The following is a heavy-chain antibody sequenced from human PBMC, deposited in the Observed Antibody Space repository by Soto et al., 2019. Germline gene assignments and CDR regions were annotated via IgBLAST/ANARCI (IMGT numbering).Heavy chain of an antibody. CDR3: ARDQIAAAGTVGSGTYYYYGMDV. CDR1: GFTFSSYA. D-gene: IGHD6-13*01. Sequence: GGSLRLSCAASGFTFSSYAMHWVRQAPGKGLEWVAVISYDGSNKYYADSVKGRFTISRDNSKNTLYLQMNSLRAEDTAVYYCARDQIAAAGTVGSGTYYYYGMDVWGQGTTVTVSS. J-gene: IGHJ6*02. V-gene: IGHV3-30-3*01. CDR2: ISYDGSNK.